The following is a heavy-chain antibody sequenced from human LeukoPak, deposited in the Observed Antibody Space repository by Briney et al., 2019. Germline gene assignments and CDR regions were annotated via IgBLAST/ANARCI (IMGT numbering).Heavy chain of an antibody. D-gene: IGHD6-19*01. J-gene: IGHJ4*02. Sequence: SETLSLTCTVSGGSISSYYWSWIRQPPGKGLEWIGYIYYSGSTNYNPSLKGRVTISVDTSKNQFSLKLSSVTAADTAVYYCARDTPRIAVAGRGGFDYWGQGTPVTVSS. CDR2: IYYSGST. CDR1: GGSISSYY. CDR3: ARDTPRIAVAGRGGFDY. V-gene: IGHV4-59*01.